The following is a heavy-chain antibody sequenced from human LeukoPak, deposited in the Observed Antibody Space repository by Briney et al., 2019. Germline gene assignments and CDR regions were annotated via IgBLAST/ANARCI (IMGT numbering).Heavy chain of an antibody. Sequence: ASVKVSRKASGYTFTSYYMHWVRQAPGQGLEWMGIINPSGGSTSYAQKFQGRVTMTRDTSTSTVYMELSSLRSEDTAVYYCARPMPYCSSTSCLDYWGQGTLVTVSS. V-gene: IGHV1-46*01. CDR1: GYTFTSYY. J-gene: IGHJ4*02. CDR3: ARPMPYCSSTSCLDY. D-gene: IGHD2-2*01. CDR2: INPSGGST.